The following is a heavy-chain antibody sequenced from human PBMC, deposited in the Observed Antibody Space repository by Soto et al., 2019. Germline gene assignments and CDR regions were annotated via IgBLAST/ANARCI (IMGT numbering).Heavy chain of an antibody. CDR1: GFTFSSCA. V-gene: IGHV3-23*01. D-gene: IGHD5-18*01. CDR3: AKDPHWSAMVTYLDY. J-gene: IGHJ4*02. CDR2: ISGSGGST. Sequence: GGSLRLSCAASGFTFSSCAMSWVRQAPGKGLEWVSAISGSGGSTYYADSVKGRFTISRDNSKNTLYLQMNSLRAEDTAVYYCAKDPHWSAMVTYLDYWGQGTLVTVSS.